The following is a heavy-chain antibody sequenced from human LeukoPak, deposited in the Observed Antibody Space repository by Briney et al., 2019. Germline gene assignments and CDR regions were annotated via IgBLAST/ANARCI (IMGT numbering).Heavy chain of an antibody. CDR3: ARPYYYDSRIDP. J-gene: IGHJ5*02. CDR1: GVSISSGDYY. V-gene: IGHV4-30-4*01. D-gene: IGHD3-22*01. CDR2: MYYSGSA. Sequence: SQTLSLTCTVSGVSISSGDYYWRWIRQPPGKGLEWVGYMYYSGSAYYNPSLKTGATISVDTSKNQFSLKLSSVTAAGTAVYFCARPYYYDSRIDPWGQGTLVTVSS.